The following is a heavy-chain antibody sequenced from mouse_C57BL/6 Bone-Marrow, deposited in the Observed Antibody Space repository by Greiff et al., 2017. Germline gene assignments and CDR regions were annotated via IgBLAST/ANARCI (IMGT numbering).Heavy chain of an antibody. CDR2: IDPETGGT. CDR1: GYTFTDYE. Sequence: QVQLKESGAELVRPGASVTLSCKASGYTFTDYEMHWVKQTPVHGLEWIGAIDPETGGTAYTQKFKGKAILTADKSSSTAYMELRSLTSEDSAVYYCTPNWEDYAMDYWGQGTSVTVSS. J-gene: IGHJ4*01. V-gene: IGHV1-15*01. CDR3: TPNWEDYAMDY. D-gene: IGHD4-1*01.